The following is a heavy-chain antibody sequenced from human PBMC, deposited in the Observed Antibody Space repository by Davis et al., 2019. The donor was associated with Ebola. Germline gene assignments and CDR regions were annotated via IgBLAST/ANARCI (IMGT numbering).Heavy chain of an antibody. D-gene: IGHD6-13*01. J-gene: IGHJ4*02. CDR2: IYSGGST. CDR1: GFTVSSNY. V-gene: IGHV3-53*01. CDR3: ARDRGGSSWWDY. Sequence: GESLKISCAASGFTVSSNYMSWVRQAPGKGLEWVSVIYSGGSTYYADSVKGRFTISRDNSKNTLYLQMNSLRAEDTAVYYCARDRGGSSWWDYWGQGTLVTVSS.